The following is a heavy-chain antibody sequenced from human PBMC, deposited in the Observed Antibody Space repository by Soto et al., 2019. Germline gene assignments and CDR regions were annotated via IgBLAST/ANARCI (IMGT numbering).Heavy chain of an antibody. CDR2: ISGDGVSK. CDR3: AKKDRLYGVAVAFDS. CDR1: GISFSDYA. D-gene: IGHD6-19*01. V-gene: IGHV3-23*01. J-gene: IGHJ4*02. Sequence: PGGSLRLSCAASGISFSDYAMSWVRQAPGKGLEWISAISGDGVSKPYADSVRGRFTISRDNAANTLYLQMNSLRTEDTALYYCAKKDRLYGVAVAFDSWGQGTMVTVYS.